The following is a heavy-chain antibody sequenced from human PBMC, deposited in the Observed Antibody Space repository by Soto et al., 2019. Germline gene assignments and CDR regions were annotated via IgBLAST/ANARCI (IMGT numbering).Heavy chain of an antibody. Sequence: KPSETLSLTCTVSGGSISSSSYYWGWIRQPPGKGLEWIGSIYYSGSTYYNPSLKSRVTISVDTSKNQFSLKLSSVTAADTAVYYCARHPTLLGYSSGWSIGNWFDPWGQGTLVTVSS. V-gene: IGHV4-39*01. J-gene: IGHJ5*02. CDR2: IYYSGST. CDR3: ARHPTLLGYSSGWSIGNWFDP. CDR1: GGSISSSSYY. D-gene: IGHD6-19*01.